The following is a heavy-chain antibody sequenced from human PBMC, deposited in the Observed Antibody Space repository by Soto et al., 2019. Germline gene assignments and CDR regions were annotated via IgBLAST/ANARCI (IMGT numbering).Heavy chain of an antibody. CDR3: ARDWEYYDNSGYYRVHAFDT. D-gene: IGHD3-22*01. CDR1: GFTFSSCG. CDR2: ISYDGNNK. J-gene: IGHJ3*02. Sequence: QVQLVESGGGVVQPGTSLRLSCAASGFTFSSCGMHWVRQAPGKGLEWVAVISYDGNNKDYADSGKGRFAISRDTSNNTLCLQMNSLRAEDTAVDYCARDWEYYDNSGYYRVHAFDTWGQGTMVTVAS. V-gene: IGHV3-30*19.